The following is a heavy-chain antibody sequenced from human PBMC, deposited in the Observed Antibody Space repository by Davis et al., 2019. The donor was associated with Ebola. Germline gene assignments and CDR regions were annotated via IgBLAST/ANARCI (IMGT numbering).Heavy chain of an antibody. Sequence: SLKISCAASGFTFSSYVMSWLRQAPAERLEWVADISGSGGSTYYADSVKGRFTISRVNSKNTLFLQMNSLRAADTALYYCAINFHYGDSGGYCGQGTLVTVSS. J-gene: IGHJ4*02. V-gene: IGHV3-23*01. CDR2: ISGSGGST. CDR3: AINFHYGDSGGY. CDR1: GFTFSSYV. D-gene: IGHD4-17*01.